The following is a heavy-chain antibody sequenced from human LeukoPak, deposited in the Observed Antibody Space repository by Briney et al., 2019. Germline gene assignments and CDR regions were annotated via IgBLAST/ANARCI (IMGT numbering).Heavy chain of an antibody. Sequence: QPGRSLRLSCAASGFTFSSYGMHWVRQAPGKGLEWVAVVWYDGSNKYYADSVKGRFTISRDNSKNTLYLQMNSLRAEDTAVYYCARDSVAAIYYFDYWGQETLVTVSS. V-gene: IGHV3-33*01. D-gene: IGHD6-19*01. CDR2: VWYDGSNK. CDR1: GFTFSSYG. J-gene: IGHJ4*02. CDR3: ARDSVAAIYYFDY.